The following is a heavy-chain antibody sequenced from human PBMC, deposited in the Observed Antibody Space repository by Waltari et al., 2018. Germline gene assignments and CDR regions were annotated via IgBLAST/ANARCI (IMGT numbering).Heavy chain of an antibody. CDR1: GGSISSYY. Sequence: QVQLQESGPGLVKPSETLSLTCTVSGGSISSYYWSWIRQPPGKGLEWIGYIYYSGSTNYNPSLKSRVTISVDTSKNQFSLKLSSVTAADTAVYYCAKDSTAMSYYFDYWGQGTLVTVSS. D-gene: IGHD5-18*01. CDR3: AKDSTAMSYYFDY. J-gene: IGHJ4*02. V-gene: IGHV4-59*01. CDR2: IYYSGST.